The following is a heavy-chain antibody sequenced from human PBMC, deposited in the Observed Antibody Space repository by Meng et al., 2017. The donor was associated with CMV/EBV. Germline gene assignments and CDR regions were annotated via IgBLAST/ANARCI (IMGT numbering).Heavy chain of an antibody. CDR3: AHNCCRMEAAGINWFDP. D-gene: IGHD6-25*01. CDR2: IYWDDDK. CDR1: AFSLSTSGVC. Sequence: QITVEVSGPPLVTPTATLTLTFTLPAFSLSTSGVCVGWISQSPRQALEWLARIYWDDDKRYSPSLKSRLTITKDTSKTEVDLKMTNMDPVDTATYYGAHNCCRMEAAGINWFDPWGQGTLVTVSS. J-gene: IGHJ5*02. V-gene: IGHV2-5*02.